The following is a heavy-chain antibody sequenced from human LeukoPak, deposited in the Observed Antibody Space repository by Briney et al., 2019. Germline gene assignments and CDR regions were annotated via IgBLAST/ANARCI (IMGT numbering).Heavy chain of an antibody. J-gene: IGHJ4*02. V-gene: IGHV3-23*01. Sequence: PGGSLRLSCAASGFTFSSYAMSWVRQAPGKGLEWVSVMTRTGTTYYADSVKGRFTISGDNSKNTLYLQMNSLRAEDTAVYSCAKDAVAPGSGGDYFDYWGQGTLVTVSS. CDR3: AKDAVAPGSGGDYFDY. D-gene: IGHD3-10*01. CDR1: GFTFSSYA. CDR2: MTRTGTT.